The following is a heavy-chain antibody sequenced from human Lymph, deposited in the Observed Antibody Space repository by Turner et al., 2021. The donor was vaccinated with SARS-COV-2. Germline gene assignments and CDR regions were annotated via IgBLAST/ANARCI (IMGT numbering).Heavy chain of an antibody. CDR1: GVTFSSYS. J-gene: IGHJ4*02. D-gene: IGHD2-21*02. Sequence: EVQLVESGGGLLKPGGSLRLSCAASGVTFSSYSMNWVRQAPGKVREWVSSITLTSSYIYYADSVKGRFTISIDNAKNSLYLQMNSLRAEDTAVYYCARGPPDFPYYFDYWGQGTLVTVSS. CDR3: ARGPPDFPYYFDY. CDR2: ITLTSSYI. V-gene: IGHV3-21*01.